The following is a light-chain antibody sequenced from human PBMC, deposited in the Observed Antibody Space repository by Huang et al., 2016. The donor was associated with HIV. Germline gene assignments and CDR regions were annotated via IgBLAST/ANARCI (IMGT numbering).Light chain of an antibody. CDR2: GAS. V-gene: IGKV1-39*01. J-gene: IGKJ2*02. CDR3: QQSYRLPRT. CDR1: QSVTKY. Sequence: DIQMTQSPSSLSASVGDRVIITCRASQSVTKYLNWYQHMPGKSPKLLIYGASTLQGGFSSRFSCSGSVTEFTLSISSLQPEDAATYYCQQSYRLPRTFGQGTSLEI.